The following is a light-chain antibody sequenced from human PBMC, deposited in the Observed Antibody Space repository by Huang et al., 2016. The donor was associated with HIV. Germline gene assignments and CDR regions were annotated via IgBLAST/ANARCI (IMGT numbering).Light chain of an antibody. V-gene: IGKV3-15*01. J-gene: IGKJ2*01. CDR2: GAS. CDR3: QQYNNWPYT. CDR1: QSVGSK. Sequence: DTVMTQTPATLSVSPGARATLSCRASQSVGSKLAWVQQKPGQAPRLLIHGASTRATGIPARCSGSGSGTEFTLTISSLQSEDFAVYYCQQYNNWPYTFGQGTKLEIK.